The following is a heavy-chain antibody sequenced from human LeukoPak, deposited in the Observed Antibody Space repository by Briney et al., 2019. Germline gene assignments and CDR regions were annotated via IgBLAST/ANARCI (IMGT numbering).Heavy chain of an antibody. CDR1: ADSFSSHY. CDR2: ISYIGST. D-gene: IGHD2-8*01. Sequence: SSETLSLTCAVSADSFSSHYWTWIRQPPGKGLEWIGYISYIGSTNYNPSLKSRVTISVDTSKNQFSLKLSSVTAADTAVYYCARGNGYWGQGTLVTVSS. J-gene: IGHJ4*02. CDR3: ARGNGY. V-gene: IGHV4-59*11.